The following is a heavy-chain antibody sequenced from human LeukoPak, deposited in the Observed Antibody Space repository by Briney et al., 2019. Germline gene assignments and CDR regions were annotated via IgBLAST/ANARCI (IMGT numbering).Heavy chain of an antibody. J-gene: IGHJ4*02. Sequence: ASVKVSCKASGYTFTSYAMHWVRQAPGQRLEWMGWTNAGNGNTKYSQKFQGRVTITRDTSASTAYMELSSLRSEDTAVYYCASSYSGSYYLFDYWGQGTLVTVSS. V-gene: IGHV1-3*01. CDR1: GYTFTSYA. D-gene: IGHD1-26*01. CDR3: ASSYSGSYYLFDY. CDR2: TNAGNGNT.